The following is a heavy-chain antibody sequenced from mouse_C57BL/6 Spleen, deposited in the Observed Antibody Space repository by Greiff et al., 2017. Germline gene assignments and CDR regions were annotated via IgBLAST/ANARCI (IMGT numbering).Heavy chain of an antibody. Sequence: VQLQQSGAELVKPGASVKLSCKASGYTFTSYWMQWVKQRPGQGLEWIGELDPSDSYTNYNQKFKGKATLTVDTSSSTAYMQLSSLTSEDSAVYYCARWGPLYWYFDVWGTGTTVTVSS. CDR3: ARWGPLYWYFDV. V-gene: IGHV1-50*01. CDR1: GYTFTSYW. J-gene: IGHJ1*03. CDR2: LDPSDSYT.